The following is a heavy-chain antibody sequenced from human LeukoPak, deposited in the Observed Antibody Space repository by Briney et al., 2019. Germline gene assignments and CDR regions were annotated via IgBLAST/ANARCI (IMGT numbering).Heavy chain of an antibody. CDR1: GCSISSSSYY. CDR3: ARDYRLTQIQY. V-gene: IGHV4-39*07. D-gene: IGHD1-26*01. CDR2: IYYTGST. Sequence: PSETLSLTCTVSGCSISSSSYYWAWNRQPPGKGLEWIGSIYYTGSTYYNPSLKSRVTISVDTSKNQFSLRLSSVTAADTAVYYCARDYRLTQIQYWGQGTLVTVSS. J-gene: IGHJ1*01.